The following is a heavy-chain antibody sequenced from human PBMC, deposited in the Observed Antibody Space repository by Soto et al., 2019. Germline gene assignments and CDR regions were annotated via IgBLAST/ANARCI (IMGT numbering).Heavy chain of an antibody. CDR3: ATGFYSSSIDH. D-gene: IGHD3-22*01. V-gene: IGHV3-33*01. CDR1: GFTFATYG. CDR2: TWYDGSEN. Sequence: VQLVESGGGVVEPGTYLRLSCAASGFTFATYGMHWVRQPPGKGRQWVAVTWYDGSENFYGDSVKGRFTISRDSSKNTLNLQMDSMTAEDTAVYYCATGFYSSSIDHWGQGTLVTVTS. J-gene: IGHJ4*02.